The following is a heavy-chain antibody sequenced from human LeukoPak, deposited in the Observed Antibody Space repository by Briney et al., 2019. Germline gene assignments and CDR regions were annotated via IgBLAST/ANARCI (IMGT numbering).Heavy chain of an antibody. CDR3: ARDPYSGSYGDYYYYYMDA. V-gene: IGHV3-7*01. Sequence: GGSLRLSCAASGFTFSSYWMSWVRQAPGKGLEWVANIKQDGSEKYYVDSVKGRFTISRDNAKNSLYLQMNSLRDEDTAVYYCARDPYSGSYGDYYYYYMDAWGKGTTVTISS. D-gene: IGHD1-26*01. J-gene: IGHJ6*03. CDR1: GFTFSSYW. CDR2: IKQDGSEK.